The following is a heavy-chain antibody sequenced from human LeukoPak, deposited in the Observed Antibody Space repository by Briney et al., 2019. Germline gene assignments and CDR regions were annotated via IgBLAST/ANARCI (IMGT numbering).Heavy chain of an antibody. CDR2: IYTSGST. V-gene: IGHV4-61*02. CDR1: GGSISSGSYY. Sequence: PSETLSLTCTVSGGSISSGSYYWSWIRQPAGKGLEWIGRIYTSGSTNYNPSLKSRVTISVDTSKNQFSLKLSSVTAADTAVYYCARRVDYGSGTHRQYAFDIWGQGTMVTVSS. J-gene: IGHJ3*02. D-gene: IGHD3-10*01. CDR3: ARRVDYGSGTHRQYAFDI.